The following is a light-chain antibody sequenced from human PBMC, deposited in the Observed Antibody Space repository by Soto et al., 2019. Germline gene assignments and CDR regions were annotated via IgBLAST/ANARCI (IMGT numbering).Light chain of an antibody. CDR1: QSVGSN. CDR2: GAS. CDR3: QQYNNWPPDRT. J-gene: IGKJ1*01. Sequence: EIVMTQSPATLSVSPGERATLSCSASQSVGSNLAWYQQKPGQAPMLLIYGASTRAPCIPAMFSGSGSGTEFTLTISSLQSEDFAIYFCQQYNNWPPDRTFGQGTKVEIK. V-gene: IGKV3-15*01.